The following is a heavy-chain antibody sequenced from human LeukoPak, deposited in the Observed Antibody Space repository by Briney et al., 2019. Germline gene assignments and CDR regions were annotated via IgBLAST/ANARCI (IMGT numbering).Heavy chain of an antibody. D-gene: IGHD4-23*01. Sequence: GGSLRLSCAASGFTFSSYSMNWVRQAPGKGLEWVSYISSSSSTIYYADSVKGRFTISRDNGENTLYLQMNSLRVEDTAVYYCARGPGSSGGAYVGDYWGHGTLVTVSS. V-gene: IGHV3-48*04. J-gene: IGHJ4*01. CDR1: GFTFSSYS. CDR3: ARGPGSSGGAYVGDY. CDR2: ISSSSSTI.